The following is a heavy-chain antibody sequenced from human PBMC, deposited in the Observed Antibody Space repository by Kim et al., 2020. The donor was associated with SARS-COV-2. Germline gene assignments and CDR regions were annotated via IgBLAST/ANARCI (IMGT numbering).Heavy chain of an antibody. Sequence: KEYGSAKYYVDSVKGRFFISRDNAKNLLYLQMNSLTGDDTAVYYCVRDFDFWGQGVLVTVSS. CDR3: VRDFDF. V-gene: IGHV3-7*01. J-gene: IGHJ4*02. CDR2: KEYGSAK.